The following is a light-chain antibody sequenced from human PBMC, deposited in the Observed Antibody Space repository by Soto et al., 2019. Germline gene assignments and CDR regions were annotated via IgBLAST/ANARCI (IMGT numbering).Light chain of an antibody. Sequence: QSVLTQPPSVSAAPGQKVTISCSGSDSNIGNNNVFWYQQLPGTAPKLLTYDTDKRPSGSPDRFSGSKSGTSATLGITGLQTGDEAEYYCGAWDNSLSALVFGGGTKLTVL. CDR2: DTD. CDR3: GAWDNSLSALV. V-gene: IGLV1-51*01. CDR1: DSNIGNNN. J-gene: IGLJ2*01.